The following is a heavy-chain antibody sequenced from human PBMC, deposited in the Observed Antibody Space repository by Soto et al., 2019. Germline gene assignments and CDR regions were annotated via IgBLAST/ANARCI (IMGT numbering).Heavy chain of an antibody. CDR3: ARDIAAPGFYYYYGMDV. D-gene: IGHD6-6*01. CDR2: IIPIFGTA. V-gene: IGHV1-69*06. CDR1: GGTFSSYA. J-gene: IGHJ6*02. Sequence: SVKVSCKASGGTFSSYAISWVRQAPGQGLEWMGGIIPIFGTANYAQKFQGRVTIAADKSTSTAYMELSSLRSEDTAVYYCARDIAAPGFYYYYGMDVWGQGTTVTVSS.